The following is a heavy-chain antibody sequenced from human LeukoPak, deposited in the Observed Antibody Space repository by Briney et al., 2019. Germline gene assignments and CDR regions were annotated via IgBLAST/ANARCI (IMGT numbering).Heavy chain of an antibody. CDR3: AKDLSKSYGDYGTSGAFDI. CDR2: INQDGSAK. D-gene: IGHD4-17*01. J-gene: IGHJ3*02. Sequence: GGSLRLSCAASGFTFSDYWMNWVRQAPGKGLEWVANINQDGSAKYYVDSVKGRFTFSRDNAMNSLFLQMNSLRAEDTAVYYCAKDLSKSYGDYGTSGAFDIWGQGTLVTVSS. V-gene: IGHV3-7*03. CDR1: GFTFSDYW.